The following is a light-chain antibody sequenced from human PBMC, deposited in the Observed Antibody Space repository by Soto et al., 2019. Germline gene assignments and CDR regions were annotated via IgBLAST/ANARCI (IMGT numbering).Light chain of an antibody. CDR2: DVS. V-gene: IGKV1-5*01. J-gene: IGKJ4*01. CDR1: QSINKW. Sequence: DIQMTQSPSTLSASVGDRVTITCRASQSINKWVAWHQQKPGKVPKVLIYDVSTLESGVPSRFSGSGSGTDFTLTISSLQPEDFATYYCLQHNSYPLTFGGGTKVDIK. CDR3: LQHNSYPLT.